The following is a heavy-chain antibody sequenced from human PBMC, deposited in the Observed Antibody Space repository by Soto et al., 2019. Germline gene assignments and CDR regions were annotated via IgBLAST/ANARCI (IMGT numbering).Heavy chain of an antibody. D-gene: IGHD4-17*01. CDR2: IIPIFGTA. J-gene: IGHJ5*02. Sequence: QVQLVQSGAEVKKPGSSVKVSCKASGGTFSSYAISWVRQAPGQGLEWMGGIIPIFGTANYAQNFQGRVTITADESTSTTYLELSSLRSEDTAVYYCARGSYGDYVGWFDPWGQGTLVTVSS. CDR3: ARGSYGDYVGWFDP. V-gene: IGHV1-69*01. CDR1: GGTFSSYA.